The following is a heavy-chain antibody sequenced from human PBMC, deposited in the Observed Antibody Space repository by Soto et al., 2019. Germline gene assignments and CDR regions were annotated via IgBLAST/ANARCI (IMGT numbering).Heavy chain of an antibody. J-gene: IGHJ3*02. CDR1: GGSISSYY. Sequence: ETLSLTCTVSGGSISSYYWSWIRQPPGKGLEWIGYIYYSESTNYNPSLKSRVTISVDTSKNQFSLKLSSVTAADTAVYYFARYCSSTSCPYDAFDIWGQGTMVTVSS. V-gene: IGHV4-59*01. CDR2: IYYSEST. CDR3: ARYCSSTSCPYDAFDI. D-gene: IGHD2-2*01.